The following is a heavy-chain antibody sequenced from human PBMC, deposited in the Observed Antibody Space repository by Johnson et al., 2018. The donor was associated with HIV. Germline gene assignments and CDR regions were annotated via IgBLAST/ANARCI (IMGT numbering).Heavy chain of an antibody. CDR3: ARSSRYSAYDSDAFDI. CDR2: ISADGRNK. CDR1: GFIFSDYV. V-gene: IGHV3-30*04. Sequence: VQLVESGGGLAQPGGSLRLSCAASGFIFSDYVIHWVRQAPGKGLEWVSVISADGRNKYSADSVKGRFTISRDNSKNTLYLKMNSLRGEDTAVYYCARSSRYSAYDSDAFDIWGQGTMVTVSS. D-gene: IGHD5-12*01. J-gene: IGHJ3*02.